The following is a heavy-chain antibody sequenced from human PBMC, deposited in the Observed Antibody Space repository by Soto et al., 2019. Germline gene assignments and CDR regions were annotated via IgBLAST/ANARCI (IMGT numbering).Heavy chain of an antibody. V-gene: IGHV4-34*12. CDR1: GGSFSGYY. Sequence: SETLSLTCAVYGGSFSGYYWSWIRQPPGKGLEWIAGIIHSGSTNYNPSLKSRVTISVDTSKNQFSLKLTSVTAADTAVYYCARLNYYDSSGQNWFDPWGQGTPVTVSS. CDR3: ARLNYYDSSGQNWFDP. J-gene: IGHJ5*02. CDR2: IIHSGST. D-gene: IGHD3-22*01.